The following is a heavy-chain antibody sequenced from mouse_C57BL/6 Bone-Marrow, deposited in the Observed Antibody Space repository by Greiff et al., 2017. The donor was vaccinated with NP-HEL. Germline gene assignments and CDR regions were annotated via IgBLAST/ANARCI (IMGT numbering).Heavy chain of an antibody. CDR3: ARLITTVVDPYYFDY. V-gene: IGHV3-8*01. CDR2: ISYSGST. Sequence: EVQLKESGPGLAKPSQTLSLTCSVTGYSITSDYWNWIRKFPGNKLEYMGYISYSGSTYYNPSLKSRISITRDTSKNQYYLQLNSLTTEDTATYYCARLITTVVDPYYFDYWGQGTTLTVSS. J-gene: IGHJ2*01. CDR1: GYSITSDY. D-gene: IGHD1-1*01.